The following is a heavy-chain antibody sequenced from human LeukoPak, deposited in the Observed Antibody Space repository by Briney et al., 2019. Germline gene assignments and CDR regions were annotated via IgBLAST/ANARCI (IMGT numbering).Heavy chain of an antibody. CDR1: GGSINSNDW. Sequence: SGTLSLTCAVSGGSINSNDWWSWVRLPPGKGLEWIGEIYHNGDTNYNPSLRSRVTISVDKSKNQFSLKLSSVTAADTAVYYCARVTHVVVTALGNWFDPWGQGTLVTVSS. V-gene: IGHV4-4*02. D-gene: IGHD2-21*02. J-gene: IGHJ5*02. CDR2: IYHNGDT. CDR3: ARVTHVVVTALGNWFDP.